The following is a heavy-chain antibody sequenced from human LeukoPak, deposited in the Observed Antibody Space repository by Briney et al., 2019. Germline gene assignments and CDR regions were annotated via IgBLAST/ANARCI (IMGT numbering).Heavy chain of an antibody. Sequence: PSETLSPTCTVSGGSISSSSYYWGWIRQPPGKGLEWIGSIYYSGSTYYNPSLKSRVTISVDTSKNQFSLKLSSVTAADTAVYYCARVGYYYYYMDVWGKGTTVTVSS. CDR1: GGSISSSSYY. CDR3: ARVGYYYYYMDV. J-gene: IGHJ6*03. CDR2: IYYSGST. V-gene: IGHV4-39*07.